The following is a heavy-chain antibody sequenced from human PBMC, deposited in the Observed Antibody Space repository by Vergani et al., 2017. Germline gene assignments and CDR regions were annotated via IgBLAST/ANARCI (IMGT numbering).Heavy chain of an antibody. D-gene: IGHD2-21*01. V-gene: IGHV3-23*01. Sequence: EVQLLESGGGSAQPGESLRLSCVASVFTFTAHGMHWVRQAPGKGLEWVAGISGQNFRTRYADSVKGRFTISRDDSKNTVYLQINSLRAEDTALYYCADLYGDGGCSPFWGQGTLVTVSS. CDR3: ADLYGDGGCSPF. J-gene: IGHJ4*02. CDR1: VFTFTAHG. CDR2: ISGQNFRT.